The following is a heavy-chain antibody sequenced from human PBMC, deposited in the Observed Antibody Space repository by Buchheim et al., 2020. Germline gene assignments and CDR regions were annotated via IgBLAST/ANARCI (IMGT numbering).Heavy chain of an antibody. J-gene: IGHJ6*02. CDR3: ARDLRGITMVRGVTYYYYGMDV. V-gene: IGHV4-30-4*01. CDR1: GGSISSGDYY. D-gene: IGHD3-10*01. Sequence: QVLLQESGPGLVKPSQTLSLTCTVSGGSISSGDYYWSWIRQPPGKGLEWIGYIYYSGSTYYNPSLKSRVTISVDTSKNQFSLKLSSVTAADTAVYYCARDLRGITMVRGVTYYYYGMDVWGQGTT. CDR2: IYYSGST.